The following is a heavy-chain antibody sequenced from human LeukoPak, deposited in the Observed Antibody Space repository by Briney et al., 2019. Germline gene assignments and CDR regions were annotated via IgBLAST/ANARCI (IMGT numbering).Heavy chain of an antibody. V-gene: IGHV3-9*01. CDR1: GFTFDDYA. CDR3: AKEIPSYCSSTSCYALDY. CDR2: ISWNSGSI. D-gene: IGHD2-2*01. Sequence: GGSLRLSCAASGFTFDDYAMHWVRQAPGKGLEWVSGISWNSGSIGYADSVKGRFTISRDNAKNSLYLQMNSLRAEDTALYYCAKEIPSYCSSTSCYALDYWGQGTLVTVSS. J-gene: IGHJ4*02.